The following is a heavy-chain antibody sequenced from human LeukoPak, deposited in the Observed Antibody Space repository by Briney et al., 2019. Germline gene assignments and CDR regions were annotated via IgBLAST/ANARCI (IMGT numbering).Heavy chain of an antibody. CDR3: ARDALRYGTDY. J-gene: IGHJ4*02. CDR1: GGSISSYY. D-gene: IGHD1-1*01. Sequence: PSETLSLTCTVSGGSISSYYWSWIRQPPGKGLEWIGYIYYSGSTNYNPSLKSRVTISVDTSKNQFSLKLSSVTAADTAVYYCARDALRYGTDYWGQGTLVTVSS. V-gene: IGHV4-59*01. CDR2: IYYSGST.